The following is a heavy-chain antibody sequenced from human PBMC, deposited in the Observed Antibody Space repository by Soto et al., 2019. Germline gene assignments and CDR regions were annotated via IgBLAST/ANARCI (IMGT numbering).Heavy chain of an antibody. CDR3: VADVAEVGRVELDY. D-gene: IGHD1-1*01. J-gene: IGHJ4*02. CDR1: GFSFNVVW. V-gene: IGHV3-15*01. CDR2: VKSKTCGGTV. Sequence: EVQLVESGGGLVEPGGSLRLSCAASGFSFNVVWLTWVRQAPGKGLEWVGRVKSKTCGGTVDYAAPVKGRFTISRDDSIHTLNLQMNSLKTEDTAVYYCVADVAEVGRVELDYWGQGTLVTVSS.